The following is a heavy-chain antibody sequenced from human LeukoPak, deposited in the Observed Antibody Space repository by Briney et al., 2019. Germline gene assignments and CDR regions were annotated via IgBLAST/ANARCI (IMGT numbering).Heavy chain of an antibody. V-gene: IGHV4-39*07. CDR3: ARESMYYGSVTERYFDY. CDR1: GGSISSSSYY. D-gene: IGHD3-10*01. CDR2: IYYSGST. J-gene: IGHJ4*02. Sequence: SETLSLTCTVSGGSISSSSYYWGWIRQPPGKGLEWIGSIYYSGSTYYNPSLKSRVTISVDTSKNQFSLKLSSVTAADTAVYYCARESMYYGSVTERYFDYWGQGTLVTVPS.